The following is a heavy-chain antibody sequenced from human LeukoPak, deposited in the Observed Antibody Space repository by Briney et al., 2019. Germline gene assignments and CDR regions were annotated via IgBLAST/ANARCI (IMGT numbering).Heavy chain of an antibody. CDR2: IYNSGST. CDR1: GGSINNSYY. D-gene: IGHD1-14*01. V-gene: IGHV4-39*01. J-gene: IGHJ4*02. CDR3: LTRGRRHTRYPTEVIFDY. Sequence: PSETLSLTCTVSGGSINNSYYWGWIRQPPGKGLEWIGSIYNSGSTYYNPSLKSRVTISVDTSKNHFSLKLSSVTAADTAVYFCLTRGRRHTRYPTEVIFDYWGQGTLVTVSS.